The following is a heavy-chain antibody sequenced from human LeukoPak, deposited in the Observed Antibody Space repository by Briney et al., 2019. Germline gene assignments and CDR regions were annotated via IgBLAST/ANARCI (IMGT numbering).Heavy chain of an antibody. J-gene: IGHJ6*04. CDR3: ARRGYLILSGYYPDV. V-gene: IGHV4-39*01. D-gene: IGHD3-9*01. CDR2: IYYAGST. Sequence: PSETLSLTCTVSGGSISSNSYYWGWIRQPPGKGLEWIGTIYYAGSTYYNPSLKSRVTISVDTSKNQLSLKLSSVTAADTAVYYCARRGYLILSGYYPDVWGKGTTVTVSS. CDR1: GGSISSNSYY.